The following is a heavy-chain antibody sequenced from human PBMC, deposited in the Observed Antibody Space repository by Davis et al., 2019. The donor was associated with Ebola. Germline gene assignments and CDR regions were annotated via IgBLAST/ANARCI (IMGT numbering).Heavy chain of an antibody. V-gene: IGHV1-46*01. J-gene: IGHJ4*02. Sequence: ASVKVSCKASGYTFTNFYMHWVRQAPGQGLEWMGLIHPNGGTTKYPQKFQDRLTITRDTSTSTVYMELSGLRPDDTAMYYCATYTMTPLPFDYWGQGTLVTVSS. CDR3: ATYTMTPLPFDY. D-gene: IGHD4-17*01. CDR2: IHPNGGTT. CDR1: GYTFTNFY.